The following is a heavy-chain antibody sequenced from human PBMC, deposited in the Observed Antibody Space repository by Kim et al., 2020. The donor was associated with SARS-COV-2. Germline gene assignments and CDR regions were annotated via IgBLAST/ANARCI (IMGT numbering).Heavy chain of an antibody. D-gene: IGHD6-19*01. CDR3: ARGLADNRPLDH. V-gene: IGHV3-7*01. Sequence: GGSLRLSCAASGFTFSSYWMTWVRQAPGKGLEWVANINQDGSEKYYVDSVKGRFTISRDNAKNSLYLQMNSLRAEDTAVYYCARGLADNRPLDHWGQGTLVTVSS. CDR1: GFTFSSYW. CDR2: INQDGSEK. J-gene: IGHJ4*02.